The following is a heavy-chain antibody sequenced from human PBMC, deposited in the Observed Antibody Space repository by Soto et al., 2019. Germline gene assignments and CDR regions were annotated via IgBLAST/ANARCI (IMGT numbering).Heavy chain of an antibody. J-gene: IGHJ6*03. CDR3: ARLGQLNGDYADNSSSYMDV. V-gene: IGHV5-51*01. D-gene: IGHD4-17*01. CDR2: IYPGDSDT. CDR1: GYSFTSYW. Sequence: GESLKISCKGSGYSFTSYWIGWVRQMPGKGLEWMGIIYPGDSDTRYSPSFQGQVTISADKSISTAYLQWSSLKASDTAMYYCARLGQLNGDYADNSSSYMDVWGKGTTLTISS.